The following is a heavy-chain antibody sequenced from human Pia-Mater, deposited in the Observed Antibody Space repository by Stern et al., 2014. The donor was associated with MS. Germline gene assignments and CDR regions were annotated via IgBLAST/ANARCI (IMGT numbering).Heavy chain of an antibody. Sequence: QVQLQESGPGLVKPSQTLSLTCTVSGGSISSGGYFWSWIRQHPGKGLEWIGFIYHSGRTYYNPSLKSRLTISVDTSKNQFSLNLSSVTAADTAVYYCARKGAIVPAAIENWFDSWGQGTLVTVSS. D-gene: IGHD2-2*01. V-gene: IGHV4-31*03. CDR1: GGSISSGGYF. CDR3: ARKGAIVPAAIENWFDS. J-gene: IGHJ5*01. CDR2: IYHSGRT.